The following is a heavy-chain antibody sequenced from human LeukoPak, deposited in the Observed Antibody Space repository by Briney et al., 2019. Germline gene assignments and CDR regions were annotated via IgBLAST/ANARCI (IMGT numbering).Heavy chain of an antibody. V-gene: IGHV3-7*01. Sequence: GGSLRLSCAASGFTFSSYAMSWVRQAAGKGLEWVANIKQDGSEKYYVDSVKGRFTISRDNAKNSLYLQMNSLRAEDTAVYYCARDRPLYSSSWYDYWGQGTLVTVSS. CDR3: ARDRPLYSSSWYDY. CDR2: IKQDGSEK. J-gene: IGHJ4*02. CDR1: GFTFSSYA. D-gene: IGHD6-13*01.